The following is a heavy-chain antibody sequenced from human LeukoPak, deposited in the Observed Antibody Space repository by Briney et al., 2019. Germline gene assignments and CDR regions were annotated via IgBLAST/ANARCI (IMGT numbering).Heavy chain of an antibody. CDR3: AKSRSIAVAGTTGHDY. CDR1: GFIFSSYG. V-gene: IGHV3-30*18. Sequence: PGGSLRLSCAASGFIFSSYGMHWVRQAPGEGLEWVVVISYDGRNKYYADFVKGRFTISRDDSKNTLYLQMNSLRAEDTAVYYCAKSRSIAVAGTTGHDYWGQGTLVTVSS. D-gene: IGHD6-19*01. CDR2: ISYDGRNK. J-gene: IGHJ4*02.